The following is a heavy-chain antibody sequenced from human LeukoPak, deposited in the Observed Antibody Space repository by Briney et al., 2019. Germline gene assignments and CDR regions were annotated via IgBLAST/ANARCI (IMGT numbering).Heavy chain of an antibody. V-gene: IGHV3-7*05. D-gene: IGHD6-6*01. CDR2: IEDDGSEE. CDR3: ARDPYSSTWSYGMDV. J-gene: IGHJ6*02. Sequence: GGSLRLSCAASGFTFSSYRMSWVRQAPRKGQEWVANIEDDGSEEGYVNSGKGRFNISRDNAKNSLFLQMNTLRAEDTAVYYCARDPYSSTWSYGMDVWGQGTTVTVSS. CDR1: GFTFSSYR.